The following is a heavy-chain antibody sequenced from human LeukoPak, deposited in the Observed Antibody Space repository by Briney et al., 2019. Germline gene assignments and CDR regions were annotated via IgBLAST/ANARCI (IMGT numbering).Heavy chain of an antibody. CDR2: VYSGGST. Sequence: GGSLRLSCAASGFTVSSNYMSWVRQAPGKGLEWVSVVYSGGSTYYADSVKGRFTISRDNSKNTLYLQMNGLRAEDTAVYYCARERWLALDYWGQGTLVTVSS. J-gene: IGHJ4*02. V-gene: IGHV3-53*01. CDR1: GFTVSSNY. CDR3: ARERWLALDY. D-gene: IGHD6-19*01.